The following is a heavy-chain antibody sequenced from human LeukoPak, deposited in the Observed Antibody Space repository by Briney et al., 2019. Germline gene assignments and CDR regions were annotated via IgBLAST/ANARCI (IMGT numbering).Heavy chain of an antibody. V-gene: IGHV3-15*01. CDR1: GFTFSSYG. J-gene: IGHJ4*02. Sequence: GGSLRLSCAASGFTFSSYGMHWVRQAPGKGLEWVCRIKSETEGGTTDYAAPVKSRFTISRDDSKTTLYLQMNSLKTEDSAMYYCATSSSGYDFLFDYWGQGTLVTVSS. D-gene: IGHD5-12*01. CDR2: IKSETEGGTT. CDR3: ATSSSGYDFLFDY.